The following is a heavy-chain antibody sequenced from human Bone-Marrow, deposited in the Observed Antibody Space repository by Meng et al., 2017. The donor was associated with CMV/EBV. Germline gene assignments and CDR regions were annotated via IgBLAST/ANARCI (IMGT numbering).Heavy chain of an antibody. CDR1: GDPFRPYA. CDR3: ATAASHCGTDCYLLDY. V-gene: IGHV1-69*05. Sequence: SVKVSCKSSGDPFRPYAVSWLRQAPGQGLEWMGGVMPIFGTQHYAQKFKGRVSISTDESTSTAYLYMSGLRSDDTAVYYCATAASHCGTDCYLLDYWGPGTLVTGYS. D-gene: IGHD2-21*01. CDR2: VMPIFGTQ. J-gene: IGHJ4*02.